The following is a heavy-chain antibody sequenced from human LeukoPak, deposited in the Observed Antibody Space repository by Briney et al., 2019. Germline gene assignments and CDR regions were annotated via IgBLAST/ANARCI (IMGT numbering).Heavy chain of an antibody. CDR3: ARDYGRSIAAHRGDAFNI. CDR1: GYTFTGFY. V-gene: IGHV1-2*06. Sequence: ASVKVSCKSSGYTFTGFYIHWVRQAPGQGLEWMGRINPNSGGTNYAQKFQGRVTLTRDTPISTAYMELSSLRSDDTAVYYCARDYGRSIAAHRGDAFNIWGQGTLLTVSS. CDR2: INPNSGGT. D-gene: IGHD6-6*01. J-gene: IGHJ3*02.